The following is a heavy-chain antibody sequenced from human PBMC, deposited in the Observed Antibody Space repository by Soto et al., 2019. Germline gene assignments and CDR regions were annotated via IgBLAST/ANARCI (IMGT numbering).Heavy chain of an antibody. D-gene: IGHD1-26*01. CDR3: ARDRRYSGSQQYYFDY. J-gene: IGHJ4*02. Sequence: EYAASVRGRFTISRDDSKSLAYLQMNSLKTEDTAVYYCARDRRYSGSQQYYFDYWGQGTLVTVSS. V-gene: IGHV3-49*02.